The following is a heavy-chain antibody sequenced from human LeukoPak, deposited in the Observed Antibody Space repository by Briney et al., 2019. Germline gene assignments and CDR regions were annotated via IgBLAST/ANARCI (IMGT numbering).Heavy chain of an antibody. V-gene: IGHV3-30*04. Sequence: GRSLRLSCAASGFTFSSYAIHWVRQAPGKGLEWVAVISYDGSNKNYADSVKGRFSISRDNSKNTLYLQMKTLRSEDTAVYYCGYYNSGSYSTPDSWGQGTQVTVSS. D-gene: IGHD3-10*01. CDR2: ISYDGSNK. CDR3: GYYNSGSYSTPDS. CDR1: GFTFSSYA. J-gene: IGHJ5*01.